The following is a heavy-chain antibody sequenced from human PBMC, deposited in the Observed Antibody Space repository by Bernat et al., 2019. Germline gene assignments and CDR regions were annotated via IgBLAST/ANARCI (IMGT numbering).Heavy chain of an antibody. J-gene: IGHJ3*01. D-gene: IGHD3-10*01. V-gene: IGHV3-49*03. Sequence: EVQLVESGGGLVQPGRSLRLSCTASGFTFGDYAMSWFRQAPGKGLEWVGFIRSKAYGGTTEYAASVKGRFTISRDDSKSIAYLQMNSLKTEDTAVYYCTRSSSYGLSWSFGNWFDPWGQGTMVTVSS. CDR3: TRSSSYGLSWSFGNWFDP. CDR1: GFTFGDYA. CDR2: IRSKAYGGTT.